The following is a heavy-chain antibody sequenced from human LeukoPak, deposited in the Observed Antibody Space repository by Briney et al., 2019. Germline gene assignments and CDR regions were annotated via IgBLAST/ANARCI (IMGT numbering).Heavy chain of an antibody. CDR2: ISSNGGST. CDR1: GFTFSSYA. J-gene: IGHJ4*02. Sequence: GGSLRLSCAASGFTFSSYAMHWVRQAPGKGLEYVSAISSNGGSTFYADSVKGRFTISRDNSKNTLYLQMSSLRAEDTAVYYCVRSMGYYYDSSGRFDYWGQGTLVTVSS. CDR3: VRSMGYYYDSSGRFDY. D-gene: IGHD3-22*01. V-gene: IGHV3-64D*09.